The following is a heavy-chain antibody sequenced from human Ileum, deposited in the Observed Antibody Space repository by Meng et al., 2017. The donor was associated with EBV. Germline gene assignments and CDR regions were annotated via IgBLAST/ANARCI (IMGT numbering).Heavy chain of an antibody. J-gene: IGHJ4*02. Sequence: QVPPQEAGPGLAKPSDTLSLTCAVSGYSISSTNWWGWIRQPPGKGLEWIGYIYYSGSTSYNPSLKSRVTMSVDTSKNQFSLNLNSVTAVDTAVYYCARNVPGTSAYYDWGQGTLVTVSS. D-gene: IGHD3-22*01. CDR2: IYYSGST. CDR1: GYSISSTNW. CDR3: ARNVPGTSAYYD. V-gene: IGHV4-28*01.